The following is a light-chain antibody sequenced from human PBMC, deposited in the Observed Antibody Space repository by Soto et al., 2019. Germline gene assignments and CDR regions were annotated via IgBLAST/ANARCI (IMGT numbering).Light chain of an antibody. Sequence: QSVLTQPSSASGSPGQSVTISCTGTSSDVGGYDYVSWYQQHPGKAPELIIYEVNKRPSGVPDRFSGSKSGNTASLTVSGLQAEDEADYYCNSYSGSNNFVVFGTGTKVTVL. CDR1: SSDVGGYDY. V-gene: IGLV2-8*01. CDR2: EVN. J-gene: IGLJ1*01. CDR3: NSYSGSNNFVV.